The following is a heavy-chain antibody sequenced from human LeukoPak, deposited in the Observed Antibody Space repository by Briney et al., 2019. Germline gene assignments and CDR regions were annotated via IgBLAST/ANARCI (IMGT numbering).Heavy chain of an antibody. CDR2: ISYDGRDK. CDR3: AKDTFVVVTEFHY. Sequence: PGGSLRLSCAASGFTFSRYPMHWVRQAPGKGLEWVAVISYDGRDKHHADSVRGRFTISRDNSKNTLYLLINSLRAEDTALYYCAKDTFVVVTEFHYWGLGTLVTVSS. D-gene: IGHD2-21*02. V-gene: IGHV3-30*04. CDR1: GFTFSRYP. J-gene: IGHJ4*02.